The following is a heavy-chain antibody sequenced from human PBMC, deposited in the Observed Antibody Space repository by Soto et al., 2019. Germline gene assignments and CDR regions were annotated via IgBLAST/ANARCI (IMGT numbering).Heavy chain of an antibody. Sequence: ASVKVSCKASGYTFTSYAMHWVRQAPGQRLEWMGWINAGNGNTKYSQKFQGRVTITRDTSASTAYMELSSLRSEDTAVYYCARDRRPYNWNYEERDAFEIWGQGTMVPVSS. CDR3: ARDRRPYNWNYEERDAFEI. J-gene: IGHJ3*02. CDR1: GYTFTSYA. D-gene: IGHD1-7*01. V-gene: IGHV1-3*01. CDR2: INAGNGNT.